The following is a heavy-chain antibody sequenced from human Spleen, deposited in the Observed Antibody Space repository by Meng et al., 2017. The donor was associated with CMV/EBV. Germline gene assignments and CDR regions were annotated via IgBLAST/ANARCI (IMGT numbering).Heavy chain of an antibody. CDR2: FDPEDGET. CDR3: ATERRNYDFWSGYLKRGYNWFDP. V-gene: IGHV1-24*01. D-gene: IGHD3-3*01. CDR1: GYTLTELS. J-gene: IGHJ5*02. Sequence: ASVKVSCKVSGYTLTELSMHWVRQAPGKGLVWMGGFDPEDGETIYAQKFQGRVTMTEDTSTDTAYMELSSLRSEDTAVYYCATERRNYDFWSGYLKRGYNWFDPWGQGTLVTVS.